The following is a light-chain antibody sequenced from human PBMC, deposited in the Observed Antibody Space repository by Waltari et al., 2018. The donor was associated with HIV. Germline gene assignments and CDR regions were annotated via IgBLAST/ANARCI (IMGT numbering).Light chain of an antibody. CDR1: SSDVGRYNL. CDR3: CSYACSTVV. CDR2: ELT. V-gene: IGLV2-23*02. J-gene: IGLJ2*01. Sequence: QSALTQPASVSGSPGQSITIYCTGTSSDVGRYNLVSWYQQHPAKAPKAMIFELTKLPSGVSARFSGFNSADTASLTLSGLQAEDEADYYCCSYACSTVVFGGGTNLTVL.